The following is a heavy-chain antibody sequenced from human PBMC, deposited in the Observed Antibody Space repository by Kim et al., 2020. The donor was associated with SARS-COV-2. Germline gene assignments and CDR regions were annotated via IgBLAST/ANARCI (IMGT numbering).Heavy chain of an antibody. D-gene: IGHD3-10*01. CDR2: ISWNSGSI. CDR3: AKDSYYGSGAFLDI. J-gene: IGHJ3*02. CDR1: GFTFDDYA. V-gene: IGHV3-9*01. Sequence: GGSLRLSCAASGFTFDDYAMHWVRQAPGKGLEWVSGISWNSGSIGYADSVKGRFTISRDNAKNSLYLQMNSLRAEDTALYYCAKDSYYGSGAFLDIWGQGTMVTVSS.